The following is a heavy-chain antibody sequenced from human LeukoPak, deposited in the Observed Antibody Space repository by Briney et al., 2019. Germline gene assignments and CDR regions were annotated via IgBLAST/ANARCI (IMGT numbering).Heavy chain of an antibody. D-gene: IGHD3-10*01. J-gene: IGHJ4*02. V-gene: IGHV3-23*01. CDR1: GFTFSSYG. CDR2: ISGSGGST. CDR3: VIKAKGDY. Sequence: PGGSLRLSCAASGFTFSSYGMSWVRQAPGKGPEWVSAISGSGGSTYYADSVKGRFTISRDNSKNTLYLQMNSLRAEDTAVYYSVIKAKGDYWGQGTLVTVSS.